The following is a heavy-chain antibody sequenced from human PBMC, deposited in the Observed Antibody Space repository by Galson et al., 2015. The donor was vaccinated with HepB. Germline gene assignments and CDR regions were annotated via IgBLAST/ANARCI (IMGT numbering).Heavy chain of an antibody. CDR1: GFTFSSYA. D-gene: IGHD6-6*01. CDR2: ISSNGGST. V-gene: IGHV3-64D*06. J-gene: IGHJ6*02. Sequence: SLRLSCAASGFTFSSYAMHWVRQAPGKGLEYVSAISSNGGSTYYADSVKGRFTISRDNSKNTLYLQMSSLRAEDTAVYYCSSSSSYYYGMDVWGQGTTVTVSS. CDR3: SSSSSYYYGMDV.